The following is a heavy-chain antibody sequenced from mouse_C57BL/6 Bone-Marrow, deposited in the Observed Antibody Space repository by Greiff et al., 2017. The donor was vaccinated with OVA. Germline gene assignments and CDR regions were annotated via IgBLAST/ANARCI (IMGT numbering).Heavy chain of an antibody. J-gene: IGHJ1*03. CDR3: ATNYDYDWYFDV. CDR1: GFTFSDYG. V-gene: IGHV5-17*01. D-gene: IGHD2-4*01. CDR2: ISSGSSTI. Sequence: EVKVEESGGGLVKPGGSLKLSCAASGFTFSDYGMHWVRQAPEKGLEWVAYISSGSSTIYYADTVKGRFTISRDNAKNTLFLQMTSLRSEDTAMYYCATNYDYDWYFDVWGTGTTVTVSS.